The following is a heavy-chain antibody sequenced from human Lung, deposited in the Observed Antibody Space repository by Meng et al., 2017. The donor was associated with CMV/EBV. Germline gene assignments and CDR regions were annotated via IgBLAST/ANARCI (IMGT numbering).Heavy chain of an antibody. J-gene: IGHJ3*02. CDR1: GFTVSTNF. CDR2: MYSGGTT. CDR3: ARNQPISDAFDI. D-gene: IGHD3-3*01. Sequence: GGSXRLSCAASGFTVSTNFMSWVRQAPGKGLEWVSLMYSGGTTYYADSVKGRFTISRDDSKNTLYLQMNSLRAEDTAVYYCARNQPISDAFDIWGQGTMVTVSS. V-gene: IGHV3-53*01.